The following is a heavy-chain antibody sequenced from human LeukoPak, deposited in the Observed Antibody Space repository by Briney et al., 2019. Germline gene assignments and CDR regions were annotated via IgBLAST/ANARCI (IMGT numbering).Heavy chain of an antibody. V-gene: IGHV4-61*01. D-gene: IGHD2-2*01. CDR3: AREYCSSTSCYFDY. CDR1: GGSISSGSYY. CDR2: IYNSGST. J-gene: IGHJ4*02. Sequence: NPSETLSLTCTVSGGSISSGSYYWSWIRQSPGKGLEWIGYIYNSGSTNYNPSLKSRVTISVDTSKNQFSLKLSSVTAADTAVYHCAREYCSSTSCYFDYWGQGTLVTVSS.